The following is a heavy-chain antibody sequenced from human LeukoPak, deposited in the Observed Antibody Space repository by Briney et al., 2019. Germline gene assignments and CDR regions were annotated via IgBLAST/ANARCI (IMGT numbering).Heavy chain of an antibody. J-gene: IGHJ5*02. Sequence: TGGSLRLSCAASGFTFSSYEMNWVRQAPGKGLEWVSYISSSGSTIYYADSVKGRFTISRDNAKNSLYLQMNSLRAEDTAVYYCAKYSSSWYHVRGKWFDPWGQGTLVTVSS. D-gene: IGHD6-13*01. CDR1: GFTFSSYE. CDR3: AKYSSSWYHVRGKWFDP. V-gene: IGHV3-48*03. CDR2: ISSSGSTI.